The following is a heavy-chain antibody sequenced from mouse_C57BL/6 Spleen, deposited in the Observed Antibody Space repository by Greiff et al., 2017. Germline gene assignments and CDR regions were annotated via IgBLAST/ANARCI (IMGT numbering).Heavy chain of an antibody. J-gene: IGHJ4*01. D-gene: IGHD2-4*01. Sequence: EVKLMESGEGLVKPGGSLKLSCAASGFTFSSYAMSWVRQTPEKRLEWVAYISSGGDYIYYADTVKGRFTLSRDNARNTLYLQMSSLKSEDTAMYYCTRAYDYGAMDYWGQGTSVTVSS. CDR3: TRAYDYGAMDY. CDR2: ISSGGDYI. V-gene: IGHV5-9-1*02. CDR1: GFTFSSYA.